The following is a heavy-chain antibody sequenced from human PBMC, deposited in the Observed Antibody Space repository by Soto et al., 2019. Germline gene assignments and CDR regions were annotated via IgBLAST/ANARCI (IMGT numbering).Heavy chain of an antibody. V-gene: IGHV1-69*06. D-gene: IGHD3-16*01. CDR1: GGTFSSDF. CDR2: TIARFGSA. Sequence: ASVKVSCKASGGTFSSDFISWVRQAPGQGLDRVRGTIARFGSANFAQKFQGRATITADRFTSTVYMELSSLTSEDTATYYCARDQDSDNYVYAGSQEPYGMDVWGQGTTVTVSS. J-gene: IGHJ6*02. CDR3: ARDQDSDNYVYAGSQEPYGMDV.